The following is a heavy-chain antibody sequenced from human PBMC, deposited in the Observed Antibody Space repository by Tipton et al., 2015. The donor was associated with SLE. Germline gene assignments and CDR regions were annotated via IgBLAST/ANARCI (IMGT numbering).Heavy chain of an antibody. CDR1: GFTFDDYA. CDR2: INWDSGSI. CDR3: AKGSIPYYYYGMNV. J-gene: IGHJ6*02. Sequence: VQLVQSGGYLVQPGRSLRLSCAVSGFTFDDYAMHWVRQAPGKGLEWVLGINWDSGSIGYADSVKGRFTISRDNDKNSLYLQMNSLRPEASALYYCAKGSIPYYYYGMNVWGQATTVTVSS. V-gene: IGHV3-9*01.